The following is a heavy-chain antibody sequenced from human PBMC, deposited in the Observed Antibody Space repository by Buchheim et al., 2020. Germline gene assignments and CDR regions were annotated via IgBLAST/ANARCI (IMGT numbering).Heavy chain of an antibody. CDR3: ARDYSSGWYGHYGMDV. Sequence: EVQLVESGGGLVQPGGSLRLSCAASGFTFSSYSMNWVRQAPGKGLEWVSYISSSSSTIYYADSVKGRFTIYRDNAKNSLSLQMNSLRAEDTAVYYCARDYSSGWYGHYGMDVWGQGTT. J-gene: IGHJ6*02. D-gene: IGHD6-19*01. CDR1: GFTFSSYS. CDR2: ISSSSSTI. V-gene: IGHV3-48*04.